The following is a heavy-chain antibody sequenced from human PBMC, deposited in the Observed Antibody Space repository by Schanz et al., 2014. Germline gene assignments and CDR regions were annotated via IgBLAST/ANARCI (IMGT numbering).Heavy chain of an antibody. V-gene: IGHV3-11*06. CDR3: AGGEYQLLYGN. J-gene: IGHJ4*02. D-gene: IGHD2-2*02. CDR2: ISSTSRAT. Sequence: QVQLVESGGGLVKLGGSLRLSCAASGLTFSDYYMSWIRQAPGKGLEWISYISSTSRATYYADSVKGRFTISRDNAKNSLFLQMNSLRAEDTAVYYCAGGEYQLLYGNWGQGTLVTVSS. CDR1: GLTFSDYY.